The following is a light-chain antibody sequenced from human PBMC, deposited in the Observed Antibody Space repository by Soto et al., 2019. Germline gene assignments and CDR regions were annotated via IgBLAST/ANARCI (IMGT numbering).Light chain of an antibody. CDR3: EDYSSSPGLT. CDR1: QSISSW. Sequence: DIQMTQSPSTLSASVGDRVTITCRASQSISSWLAWYQQKPGKAPKLLIFQASSLKSGVPSRFSGSGSATEYTLTISSLQPDDFATYYCEDYSSSPGLTFGGGTKVEIK. J-gene: IGKJ4*01. CDR2: QAS. V-gene: IGKV1-5*03.